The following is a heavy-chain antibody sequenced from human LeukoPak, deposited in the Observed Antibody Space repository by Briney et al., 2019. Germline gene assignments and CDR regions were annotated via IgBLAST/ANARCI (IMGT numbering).Heavy chain of an antibody. V-gene: IGHV1-69*13. Sequence: GASVKVSCKASGGTFSSYAISWVRQAPGQGLEWMGGIIPIFGTANYAQKFQGRVTITADESTSTAYMELSSLRSDDTAVYYCARDHGVMFSPPFDYWGQGTLVTVSS. CDR1: GGTFSSYA. CDR3: ARDHGVMFSPPFDY. D-gene: IGHD2-8*01. J-gene: IGHJ4*02. CDR2: IIPIFGTA.